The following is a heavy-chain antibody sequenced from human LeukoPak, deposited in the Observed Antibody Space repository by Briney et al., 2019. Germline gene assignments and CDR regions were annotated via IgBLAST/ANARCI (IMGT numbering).Heavy chain of an antibody. Sequence: GGSLRLSRAASGFPFTSHWMTWVRQAPGRGLEWVASIKQDGSEKYYVGSVKGRFTISRDNAKNSLYLQMNSLRVEDTALYYCATDRGSGWFDPWGQGTLVTVSS. CDR2: IKQDGSEK. CDR1: GFPFTSHW. J-gene: IGHJ5*02. D-gene: IGHD3-10*01. V-gene: IGHV3-7*01. CDR3: ATDRGSGWFDP.